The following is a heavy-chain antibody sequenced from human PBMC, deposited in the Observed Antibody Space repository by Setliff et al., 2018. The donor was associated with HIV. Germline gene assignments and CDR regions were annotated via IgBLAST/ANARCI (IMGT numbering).Heavy chain of an antibody. CDR3: VNRAWLES. J-gene: IGHJ4*02. Sequence: PGGSLRLSCAASGFTFSSYWMHWVRQAPGKGLVWVFGMNTDGSSTRYADSVKGRFTISRDNAKNMLYLQMNNLTTEDTAVYYCVNRAWLESWGQGTLVTVSS. CDR2: MNTDGSST. V-gene: IGHV3-74*01. CDR1: GFTFSSYW.